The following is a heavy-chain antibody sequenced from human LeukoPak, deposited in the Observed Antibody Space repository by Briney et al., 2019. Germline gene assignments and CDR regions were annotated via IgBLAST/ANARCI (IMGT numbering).Heavy chain of an antibody. CDR1: GFAFGSEA. J-gene: IGHJ4*02. V-gene: IGHV3-23*01. D-gene: IGHD5-18*01. CDR2: ISPGGGTT. CDR3: AKSLDTAMPYFDY. Sequence: GGSLRLSCTVSGFAFGSEAMSWVRQSPARGLEWVASISPGGGTTYYADYVKGRFTISRDNSKNTLYLQMNSLRAEDTAVYYCAKSLDTAMPYFDYWGQGTLVTVSS.